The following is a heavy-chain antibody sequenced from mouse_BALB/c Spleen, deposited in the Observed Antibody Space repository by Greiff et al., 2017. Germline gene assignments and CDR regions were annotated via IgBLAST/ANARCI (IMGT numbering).Heavy chain of an antibody. J-gene: IGHJ4*01. Sequence: EVQLVESGGGLVQPGGSLRLSCATSGFTFTDYYMSWVRQPPGKALEWLGFIRNKANGYTTEYSASVKGRFTISRDNSQSILYLQMNTLRAEDSATYYCARSRDDKGGNYAMDYWGQGTSVTVSS. CDR1: GFTFTDYY. D-gene: IGHD2-14*01. V-gene: IGHV7-3*02. CDR2: IRNKANGYTT. CDR3: ARSRDDKGGNYAMDY.